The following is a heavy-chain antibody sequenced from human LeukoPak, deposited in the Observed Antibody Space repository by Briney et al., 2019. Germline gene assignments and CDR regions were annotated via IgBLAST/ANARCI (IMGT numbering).Heavy chain of an antibody. Sequence: PSETLSLTCTVSGASICDYDWTWIRQPPGKGLEWLGYIYYSGSTNYNRSLKSRVTLSVDTSNNHVSLKVNSVTAADTAVYYCARVKDYYDSSGPLYFDSWGQGTLVTVSS. D-gene: IGHD3-22*01. CDR2: IYYSGST. J-gene: IGHJ4*02. V-gene: IGHV4-59*01. CDR1: GASICDYD. CDR3: ARVKDYYDSSGPLYFDS.